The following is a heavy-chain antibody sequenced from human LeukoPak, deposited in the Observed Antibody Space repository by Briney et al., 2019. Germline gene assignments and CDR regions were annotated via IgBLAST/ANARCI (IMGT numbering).Heavy chain of an antibody. D-gene: IGHD6-19*01. Sequence: SETLSLTCTVSGGSINNYHWSWIRQPAGKGLEWIGLIHTSGSTNYNPPLKSRVTMSIDTPENQLSLTIRSVTAADTAVYYCARRDISSGWSFDYWGQGTLVTVSS. J-gene: IGHJ4*02. V-gene: IGHV4-4*07. CDR3: ARRDISSGWSFDY. CDR2: IHTSGST. CDR1: GGSINNYH.